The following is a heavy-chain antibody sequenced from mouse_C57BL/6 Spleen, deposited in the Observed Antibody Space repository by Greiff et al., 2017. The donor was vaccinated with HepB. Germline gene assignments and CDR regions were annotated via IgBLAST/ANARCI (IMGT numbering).Heavy chain of an antibody. J-gene: IGHJ1*03. V-gene: IGHV5-4*03. CDR3: ASYYGYNYWYFDV. CDR2: ISDGGSYT. CDR1: GFTFSSYA. Sequence: EVKLEESGGGLVKPGGSLKLSCAASGFTFSSYAMSWVRQTPEKRLEWVATISDGGSYTYYPDNVKGRFTISRDNAKNNLYLQMSHLKSEDTAMYYCASYYGYNYWYFDVWGTGTTVTVSS. D-gene: IGHD2-2*01.